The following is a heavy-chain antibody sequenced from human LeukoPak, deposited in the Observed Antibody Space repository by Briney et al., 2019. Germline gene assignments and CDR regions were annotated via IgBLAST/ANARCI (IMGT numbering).Heavy chain of an antibody. D-gene: IGHD2-2*01. Sequence: GGSLTLSCTASGFTFSSYWMHWVRQALGKGLVWVSRINTDGSSTRYADSVKGPFTISRDNAKNTLYLQVNNLRAEDTAVYYCARESGYCSATSCYRPEDYWGQGTLVTVSS. V-gene: IGHV3-74*01. CDR1: GFTFSSYW. J-gene: IGHJ4*02. CDR3: ARESGYCSATSCYRPEDY. CDR2: INTDGSST.